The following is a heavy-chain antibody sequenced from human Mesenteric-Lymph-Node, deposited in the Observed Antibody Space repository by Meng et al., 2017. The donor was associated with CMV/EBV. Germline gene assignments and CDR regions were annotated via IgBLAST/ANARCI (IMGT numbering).Heavy chain of an antibody. V-gene: IGHV1-18*04. CDR1: AYTLSNNC. CDR3: ARGSGCSSTSCYTNYFDY. D-gene: IGHD2-2*02. J-gene: IGHJ4*02. Sequence: ASVKVSCKASAYTLSNNCVHWVRQAPGQGLEWMGWISAYNGNTNYAQKLQGRVTMTTDTSTSTAYMELRSLRSDDTAVYYCARGSGCSSTSCYTNYFDYWGQGTLVTVSS. CDR2: ISAYNGNT.